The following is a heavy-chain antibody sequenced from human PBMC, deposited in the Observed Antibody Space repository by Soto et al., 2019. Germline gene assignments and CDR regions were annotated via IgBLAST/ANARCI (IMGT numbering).Heavy chain of an antibody. CDR1: AFTFSSYA. V-gene: IGHV3-23*01. CDR2: ISGSGGST. J-gene: IGHJ4*02. CDR3: AKPSGSGSYYTPVY. D-gene: IGHD3-10*01. Sequence: GSVRLSCAASAFTFSSYAMSWVRQAPGKGLEWVSAISGSGGSTYYADSVKGRFTISRDNSKNTLYLQMNSLRAEDTAVYYCAKPSGSGSYYTPVYWDPGPLVT.